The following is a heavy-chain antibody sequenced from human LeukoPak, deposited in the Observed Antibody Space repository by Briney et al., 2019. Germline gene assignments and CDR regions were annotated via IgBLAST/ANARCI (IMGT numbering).Heavy chain of an antibody. CDR1: GFTFSSYG. Sequence: GGSLRLSCAASGFTFSSYGMHWVRQPPGKGLVGVSRIKSDGSSTSYADSVKGRFTISRDNAKNTLYLQMNSLRAEDTAVYYCARAMVPLFEDWGQGTLVTVSS. J-gene: IGHJ4*02. V-gene: IGHV3-74*01. CDR2: IKSDGSST. CDR3: ARAMVPLFED. D-gene: IGHD4/OR15-4a*01.